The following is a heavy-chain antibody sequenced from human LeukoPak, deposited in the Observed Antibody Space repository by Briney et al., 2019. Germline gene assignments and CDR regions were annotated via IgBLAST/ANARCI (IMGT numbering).Heavy chain of an antibody. CDR1: GFTSSSYE. J-gene: IGHJ6*04. CDR2: ISSSGSTI. D-gene: IGHD3-10*02. Sequence: GGSLRLSCAASGFTSSSYEMNWVRQAPGKGLEWVSYISSSGSTIYYADSVKGRFTISRDNAKNSLYLQMNSLRAEDTAVYYCAELGITMIGGVWGKGTTVTVSS. CDR3: AELGITMIGGV. V-gene: IGHV3-48*03.